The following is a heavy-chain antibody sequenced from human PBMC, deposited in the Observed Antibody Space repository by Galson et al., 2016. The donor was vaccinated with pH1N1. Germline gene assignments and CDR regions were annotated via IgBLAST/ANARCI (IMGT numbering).Heavy chain of an antibody. CDR2: TNQNGSQK. CDR1: GFIFSDHR. D-gene: IGHD6-13*01. V-gene: IGHV3-7*01. CDR3: VRAIGAAASF. J-gene: IGHJ4*02. Sequence: SLRLSCAASGFIFSDHRMSWVRQAPDKGLEWVANTNQNGSQKYYVDSVRGRFTISRDNAKNSVSLQMNSLRPDDTGVYYCVRAIGAAASFWGQGTLVTVAS.